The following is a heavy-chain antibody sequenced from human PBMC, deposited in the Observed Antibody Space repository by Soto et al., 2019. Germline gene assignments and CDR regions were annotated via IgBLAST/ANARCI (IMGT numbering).Heavy chain of an antibody. D-gene: IGHD3-16*02. CDR3: VRYRAYSFDF. V-gene: IGHV3-48*02. CDR1: GFIFRAYT. Sequence: EVQLVESGGGLVQPGGSLRLSCAASGFIFRAYTMNWVRQAPGKGLEWISFIRSTDGSIYYADSVKGRFTISTDTAQSSVYLQMNSLRDEDTAVYYCVRYRAYSFDFWGQGTLVTVSS. CDR2: IRSTDGSI. J-gene: IGHJ4*02.